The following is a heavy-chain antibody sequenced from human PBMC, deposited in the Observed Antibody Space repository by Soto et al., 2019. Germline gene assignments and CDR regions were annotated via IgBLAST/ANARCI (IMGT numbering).Heavy chain of an antibody. CDR3: VRDEVTPPGLGFVN. CDR2: INPYNENT. V-gene: IGHV1-18*01. D-gene: IGHD2-21*02. CDR1: DYSFSSYA. J-gene: IGHJ4*02. Sequence: QIQLVQSGAEVKKPGASVKVSCKASDYSFSSYAISWVRQAPGQGLEWMGWINPYNENTNYAQKFQGIISMTTDTSTSTAYMELRSLRFDDTTTDYCVRDEVTPPGLGFVNWGQGIRVTVSS.